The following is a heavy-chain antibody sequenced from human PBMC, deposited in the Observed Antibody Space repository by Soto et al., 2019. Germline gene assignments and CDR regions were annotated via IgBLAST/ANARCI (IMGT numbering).Heavy chain of an antibody. CDR3: ARGDTMVRGVIIDYFDY. J-gene: IGHJ4*02. CDR2: INTGNGNT. CDR1: GYTFTSYT. Sequence: QVQLVQSGAEVKKPGASVKVSCKASGYTFTSYTLHWVRQAPGQRLEWMGWINTGNGNTKYSQKFQGRVTITRDTSACTAYMELSSLRSEDTAVYYCARGDTMVRGVIIDYFDYWGQGTLVTVSS. D-gene: IGHD3-10*01. V-gene: IGHV1-3*04.